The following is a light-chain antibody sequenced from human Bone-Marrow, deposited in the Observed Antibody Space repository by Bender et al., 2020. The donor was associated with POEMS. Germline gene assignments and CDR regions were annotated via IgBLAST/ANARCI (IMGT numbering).Light chain of an antibody. CDR3: VAWDDTLNGWV. J-gene: IGLJ2*01. CDR2: NSD. Sequence: QPVLTQPPSASATPGQRVTISCSRSASDRGTTPINWYQHLPGTAPKLILPNSDQRPSGVPARFPGSMSGTSASLAISGLHSEDEADYYCVAWDDTLNGWVFGGGTKLTVL. CDR1: ASDRGTTP. V-gene: IGLV1-44*01.